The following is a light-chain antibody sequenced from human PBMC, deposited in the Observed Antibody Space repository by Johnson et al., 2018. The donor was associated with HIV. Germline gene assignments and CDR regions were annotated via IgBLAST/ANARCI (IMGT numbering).Light chain of an antibody. V-gene: IGLV1-51*02. CDR1: SSNIGNNY. CDR2: ENN. Sequence: QSVLTQPPSVSVAPGQKVTISCSGSSSNIGNNYVSWYQQLPGTAPKLLIYENNKRPSGIPDRFSGSKSGTSATLGITGLQTGDEADYYCGTWYSSLSAYVFGTETKVTVL. CDR3: GTWYSSLSAYV. J-gene: IGLJ1*01.